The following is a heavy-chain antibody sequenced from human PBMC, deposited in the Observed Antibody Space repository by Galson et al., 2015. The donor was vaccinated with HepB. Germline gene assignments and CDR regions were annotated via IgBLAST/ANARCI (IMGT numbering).Heavy chain of an antibody. CDR3: VRVAIDTTIFRGYWYFDL. CDR2: ISSTGTTI. J-gene: IGHJ2*01. V-gene: IGHV3-48*02. Sequence: SLRLSCAASGFISSTYTFNWVRRAPGKDLEWISYISSTGTTIYYADSVKGRFTISRDNAENSLSLQMSSLRDEDTAVYYCVRVAIDTTIFRGYWYFDLWGRGTLVTVSS. D-gene: IGHD5-18*01. CDR1: GFISSTYT.